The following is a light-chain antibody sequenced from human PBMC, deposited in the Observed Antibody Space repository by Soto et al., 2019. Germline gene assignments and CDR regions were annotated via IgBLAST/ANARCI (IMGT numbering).Light chain of an antibody. CDR2: GAS. Sequence: EIVMPPSPATLSVSPGERVTLSCRASQSVSSNLAWYQQKPGQAPRLLIFGASSRATGIPDKFSGSGSGTDFTLTISRLEPDDFAVYYCQHYGSSSWTFGQGTKVDIK. CDR3: QHYGSSSWT. CDR1: QSVSSN. J-gene: IGKJ1*01. V-gene: IGKV3-20*01.